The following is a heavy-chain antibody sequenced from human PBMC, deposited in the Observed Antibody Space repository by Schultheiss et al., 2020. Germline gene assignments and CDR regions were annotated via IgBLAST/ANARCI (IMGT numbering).Heavy chain of an antibody. V-gene: IGHV4-34*01. J-gene: IGHJ3*02. CDR2: INHSGST. Sequence: SETLSLTCAFYGGSFSGYYWSWIRQPPGKRLEWIGEINHSGSTNYNPSLKSRVTISVDTSKNQFSLKLSSVTAADTAVYYCARADCSSTSCYGGDAFDIWGQGTMVNVSS. D-gene: IGHD2-2*01. CDR1: GGSFSGYY. CDR3: ARADCSSTSCYGGDAFDI.